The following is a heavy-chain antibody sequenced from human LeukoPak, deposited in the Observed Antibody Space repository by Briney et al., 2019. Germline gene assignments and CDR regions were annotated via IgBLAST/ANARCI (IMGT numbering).Heavy chain of an antibody. J-gene: IGHJ4*02. Sequence: RSGGSLRLSCAASGFTVSSNYMSWVRQAPGKGLECVSVIANDGRTYYANSVKGRFTISRDISKNMVYLQMNSLRADDTAVYYCARDDTSGGYYEFGYWGQGTLVTVSS. V-gene: IGHV3-53*01. CDR3: ARDDTSGGYYEFGY. D-gene: IGHD6-19*01. CDR1: GFTVSSNY. CDR2: IANDGRT.